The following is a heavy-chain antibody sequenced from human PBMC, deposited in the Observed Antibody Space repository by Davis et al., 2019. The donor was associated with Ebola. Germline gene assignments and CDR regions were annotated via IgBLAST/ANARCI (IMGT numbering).Heavy chain of an antibody. J-gene: IGHJ4*02. CDR3: ARLGWRYFDY. V-gene: IGHV3-30-3*01. D-gene: IGHD2-15*01. CDR2: ISYDGSNK. Sequence: PGGSLRLSCAASGFTFSSYAMHWVRQAPGKGLEWVAVISYDGSNKYYADSVKGRFTISRDNSKNTLYLQMNSLRAEDTAVYYCARLGWRYFDYWGQGTLVTVSS. CDR1: GFTFSSYA.